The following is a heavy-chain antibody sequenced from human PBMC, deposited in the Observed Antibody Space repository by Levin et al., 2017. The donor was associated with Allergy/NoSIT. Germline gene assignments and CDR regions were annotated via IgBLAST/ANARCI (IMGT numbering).Heavy chain of an antibody. CDR3: GKSHFPARFGEAVVGC. CDR1: GYTFTGYC. J-gene: IGHJ5*01. CDR2: INPTSGGT. D-gene: IGHD3-10*01. Sequence: KPGGSLRLSCKASGYTFTGYCIHWVRQAPGQGLEWMGWINPTSGGTTYAQTFQDRVTMTRDSSIGTAYMELSRLRSDDTAIYYCGKSHFPARFGEAVVGCWGQGTLVTVSS. V-gene: IGHV1-2*02.